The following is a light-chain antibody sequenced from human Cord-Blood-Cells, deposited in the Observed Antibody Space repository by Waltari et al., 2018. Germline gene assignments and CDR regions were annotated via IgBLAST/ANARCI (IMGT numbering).Light chain of an antibody. CDR2: GAS. CDR3: QQYGSSYT. CDR1: QSVSSSY. Sequence: EIVLTQSPGTLSLSPGERATLSCRASQSVSSSYLAWYQQKPGQAPRLLIYGASSRATGIPERFSGSGSGTDFTLTIRRLEPEDFAVYYCQQYGSSYTFGQGTKLEIK. V-gene: IGKV3-20*01. J-gene: IGKJ2*01.